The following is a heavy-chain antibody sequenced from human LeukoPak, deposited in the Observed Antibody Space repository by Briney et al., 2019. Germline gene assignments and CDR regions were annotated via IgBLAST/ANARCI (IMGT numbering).Heavy chain of an antibody. V-gene: IGHV3-23*01. Sequence: GGSLRLSCAASGFTFSTYAMNWVRQAPGKGLEWVSGITGSGGTTFYADSVKGRFTISRDNSKSTLYLQMNSLRAEDTAIYYCAKEGYPDSSGAFDSWGQGTLVIGSS. CDR1: GFTFSTYA. CDR2: ITGSGGTT. J-gene: IGHJ4*02. D-gene: IGHD3-22*01. CDR3: AKEGYPDSSGAFDS.